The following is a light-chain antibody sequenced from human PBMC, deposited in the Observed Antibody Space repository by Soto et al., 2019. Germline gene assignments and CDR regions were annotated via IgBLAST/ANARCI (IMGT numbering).Light chain of an antibody. V-gene: IGLV1-44*01. CDR2: SNN. Sequence: QAVVTQPPSASGTPGQRVTISCSGSTSNIGSNTVNWYQQLPRTAPKLLIYSNNERRSGVPDRFSGSKSGTSASLATSGLQSEDEADYYCSTWDDSLNGVVFGGGTKLTVL. CDR3: STWDDSLNGVV. J-gene: IGLJ3*02. CDR1: TSNIGSNT.